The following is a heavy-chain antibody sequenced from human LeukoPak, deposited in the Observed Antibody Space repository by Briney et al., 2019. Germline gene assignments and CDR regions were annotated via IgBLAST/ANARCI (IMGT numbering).Heavy chain of an antibody. D-gene: IGHD2-2*02. Sequence: GGSLRLSCAASGFTFSDYYMSWIRQAPGKGLEWVSYISSSGSTIYYAASVKGRFTISRDNAKNSLYLQMNSLRAEDTAVYYCARPNRGVVPAAIWYYYYYMDVWGKGTTVTVSS. CDR3: ARPNRGVVPAAIWYYYYYMDV. V-gene: IGHV3-11*01. CDR2: ISSSGSTI. J-gene: IGHJ6*03. CDR1: GFTFSDYY.